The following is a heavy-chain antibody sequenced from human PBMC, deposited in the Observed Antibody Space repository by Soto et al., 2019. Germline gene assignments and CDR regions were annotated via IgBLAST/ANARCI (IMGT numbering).Heavy chain of an antibody. CDR3: ASLGVGDWANYYYYYGMDV. CDR2: VTANGGST. J-gene: IGHJ6*02. Sequence: EVQLLESGGGFVQLGGSLRLSCAATGFTFSVYAMTWVRQAPGKGLEWVSAVTANGGSTYSADSVKGRFTISRDNSKNTLFLQMNSLRAEDTAVYYCASLGVGDWANYYYYYGMDVWGQGTTVTVSS. D-gene: IGHD2-21*02. CDR1: GFTFSVYA. V-gene: IGHV3-23*01.